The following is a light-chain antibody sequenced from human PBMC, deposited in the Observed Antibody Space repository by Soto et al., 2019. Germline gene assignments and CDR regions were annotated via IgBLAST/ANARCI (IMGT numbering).Light chain of an antibody. CDR1: QSVSNNY. Sequence: EILLTQSPGTLSLSPGERATLSCRASQSVSNNYLAWYQDKPSQAPSLLIYGASNRATGIPDRFSCSGSGTDFTLNISRLEPADFAVYYCQQYGSSGTFGQGTKVDIK. J-gene: IGKJ1*01. V-gene: IGKV3-20*01. CDR2: GAS. CDR3: QQYGSSGT.